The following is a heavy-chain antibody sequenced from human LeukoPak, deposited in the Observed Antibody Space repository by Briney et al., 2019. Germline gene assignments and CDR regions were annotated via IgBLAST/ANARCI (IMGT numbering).Heavy chain of an antibody. CDR2: ISSSGRTI. CDR3: AELGITMIGGV. Sequence: GGSLRLSCAASGFIFSDYYLIWIRQAPGKGLEWISYISSSGRTIYYADSVKGRFTISRDNAKNSLYLQMNSLRAEDTAVYYCAELGITMIGGVWGKGTTVTISS. J-gene: IGHJ6*04. D-gene: IGHD3-10*02. CDR1: GFIFSDYY. V-gene: IGHV3-11*04.